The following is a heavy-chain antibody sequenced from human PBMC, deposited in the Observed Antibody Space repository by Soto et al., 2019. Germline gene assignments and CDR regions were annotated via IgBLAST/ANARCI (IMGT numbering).Heavy chain of an antibody. J-gene: IGHJ4*02. Sequence: SETLSLTCTVSGGSISSYYWSWIRQPPGKGLEWIGYIYYSGSTNYNPSLKSRVTISVDTSKNQFSLKLSSVTAADTAVYYCAREGDITGTTGFDYSGQGTLVIVSS. CDR2: IYYSGST. CDR3: AREGDITGTTGFDY. D-gene: IGHD1-7*01. CDR1: GGSISSYY. V-gene: IGHV4-59*01.